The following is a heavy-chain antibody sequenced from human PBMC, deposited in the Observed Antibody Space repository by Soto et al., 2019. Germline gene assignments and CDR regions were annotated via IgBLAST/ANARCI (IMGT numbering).Heavy chain of an antibody. V-gene: IGHV4-59*08. CDR3: ARHHDS. Sequence: SSETLSLTCAVYGGSFSGYYWSWIRQPPGRGLEWIGFIYYAGSTKYNPSLNSQVTISVDTSKNQFSLTVTSVTAADTAVYYCARHHDSWGQGTLVTVSS. CDR2: IYYAGST. CDR1: GGSFSGYY. J-gene: IGHJ4*02.